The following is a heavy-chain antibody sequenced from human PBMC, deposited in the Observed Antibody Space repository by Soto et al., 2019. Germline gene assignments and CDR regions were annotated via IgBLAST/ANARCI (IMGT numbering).Heavy chain of an antibody. CDR1: GGTFSSYA. Sequence: QVQLVQSGAEVKKPGSSVKVSCKASGGTFSSYAISWVRQAPGQGLEWMGGIIPIFGTANYAQKFQGRVTITADESTRTAYMELSSLRSEDTAVYYCARGMAATYYYYYYGMDVWGQGTTVTVSS. CDR3: ARGMAATYYYYYYGMDV. V-gene: IGHV1-69*01. CDR2: IIPIFGTA. D-gene: IGHD6-19*01. J-gene: IGHJ6*02.